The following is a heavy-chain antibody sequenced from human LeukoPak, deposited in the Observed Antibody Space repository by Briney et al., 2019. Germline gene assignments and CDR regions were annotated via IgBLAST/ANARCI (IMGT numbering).Heavy chain of an antibody. V-gene: IGHV3-21*01. CDR3: TRDLMDYDVSTGLHHYYMDV. J-gene: IGHJ6*02. CDR1: GFTLSSYA. Sequence: GGSLRLSCAASGFTLSSYAMSWVRQAPGKGLEWVSSISSSSSYIYYADSVKGRFTISRDNAKNSLYLQMNSLRAEDTAVYYCTRDLMDYDVSTGLHHYYMDVWGQGTTVTVSS. D-gene: IGHD3-9*01. CDR2: ISSSSSYI.